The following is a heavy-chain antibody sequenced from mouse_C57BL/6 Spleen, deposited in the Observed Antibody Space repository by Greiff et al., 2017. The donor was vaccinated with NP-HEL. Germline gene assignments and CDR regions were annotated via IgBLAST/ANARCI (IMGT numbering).Heavy chain of an antibody. CDR2: INPSSGYT. CDR1: GYTFTSYT. V-gene: IGHV1-4*01. Sequence: QVHVKQSGAELARPGASVKMSCKASGYTFTSYTMHWVKQRPGQGLEWIGYINPSSGYTKYNQKFKDKATLTADKSSSTAYMQLSSLTSEDSAVYYCARKDYGSSYYFDYWGQGTTLTVSS. D-gene: IGHD1-1*01. CDR3: ARKDYGSSYYFDY. J-gene: IGHJ2*01.